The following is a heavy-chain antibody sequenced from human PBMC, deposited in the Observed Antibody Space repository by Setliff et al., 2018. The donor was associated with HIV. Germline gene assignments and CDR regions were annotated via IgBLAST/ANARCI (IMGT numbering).Heavy chain of an antibody. Sequence: SETLSLTCTVSGGSISSGGYYWSWIRQHPGKGLEWIGYIYYSGSTYYNPSLKSRFTISVDTSKNQFSLKLSSVTAADTAVYYCARLANWAYYLDVWGKGTTVTVS. CDR2: IYYSGST. CDR3: ARLANWAYYLDV. D-gene: IGHD7-27*01. V-gene: IGHV4-31*03. J-gene: IGHJ6*03. CDR1: GGSISSGGYY.